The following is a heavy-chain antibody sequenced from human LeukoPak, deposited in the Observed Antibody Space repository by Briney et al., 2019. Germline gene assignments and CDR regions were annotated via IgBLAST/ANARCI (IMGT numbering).Heavy chain of an antibody. CDR1: GGSISSYY. CDR2: IYYSGST. V-gene: IGHV4-59*01. D-gene: IGHD1-26*01. CDR3: ARVGATRRYAFDI. Sequence: SETLSLTCTVSGGSISSYYWSWIRQPPGKGLEWIGYIYYSGSTNYNPSLKSRVTISVDTSKNQFSLKLSSVTAADTAVYYCARVGATRRYAFDIWGQGTMVTVSS. J-gene: IGHJ3*02.